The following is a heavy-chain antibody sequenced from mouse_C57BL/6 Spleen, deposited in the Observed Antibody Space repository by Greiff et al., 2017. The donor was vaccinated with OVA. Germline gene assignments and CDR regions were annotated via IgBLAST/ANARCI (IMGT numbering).Heavy chain of an antibody. V-gene: IGHV10-1*01. CDR1: GFSFHTYA. Sequence: EVKLVESGGGLVQPTGSLKLSCAASGFSFHTYAMNWVSQAPGKGLEWVARIRSKSNNYATYYADSVKDRFTISRDDSESMLYLQMNNLKTEDTAMYYCVRHGGAAMDYWGQGTSVTVSS. J-gene: IGHJ4*01. CDR3: VRHGGAAMDY. CDR2: IRSKSNNYAT.